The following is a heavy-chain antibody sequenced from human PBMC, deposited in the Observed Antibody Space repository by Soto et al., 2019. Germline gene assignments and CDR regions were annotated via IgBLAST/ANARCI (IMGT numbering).Heavy chain of an antibody. D-gene: IGHD3-16*02. Sequence: QVQLQGSGPRLVKPSETLSLSCTVSGVSVTGGNFFWCWIRQPPGKTLEWLGCISNSETTNSNPSLKSRFTLSLDTSRNQFSLKLNSVTAADTAVYFCARGGLHLGEFSLGQFDSWGQGTLVTVSS. J-gene: IGHJ4*02. CDR2: ISNSETT. CDR3: ARGGLHLGEFSLGQFDS. CDR1: GVSVTGGNFF. V-gene: IGHV4-61*01.